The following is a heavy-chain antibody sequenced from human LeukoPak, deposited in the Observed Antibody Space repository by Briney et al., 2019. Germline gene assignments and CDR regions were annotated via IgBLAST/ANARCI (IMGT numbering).Heavy chain of an antibody. V-gene: IGHV4-61*02. J-gene: IGHJ6*03. CDR2: IYTSGST. Sequence: SQTLSLTFTVSGGSISSGSYYWGWIRQPPGKGLEWIGRIYTSGSTNYNPSLKSRVTISVDTSKNQFSLKLSSVTAADTAVCYCARLLSGPRVVPAAIGYMDVWGKGTTVTVSS. D-gene: IGHD2-2*01. CDR3: ARLLSGPRVVPAAIGYMDV. CDR1: GGSISSGSYY.